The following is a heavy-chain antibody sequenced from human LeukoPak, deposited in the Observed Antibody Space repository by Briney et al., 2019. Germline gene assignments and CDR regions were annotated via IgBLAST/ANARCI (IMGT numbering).Heavy chain of an antibody. Sequence: GGSLRLSCAASGFTFSSYGMHWVRQAPGKGLEWVAFIRYDGSNKYYADSVKGRFIISRDNGKNSLYLQMSSLRAEDTAVYYCAIWMGNNGDFTGPLDYWGQGTLVTVSS. CDR2: IRYDGSNK. D-gene: IGHD2-8*01. CDR3: AIWMGNNGDFTGPLDY. CDR1: GFTFSSYG. J-gene: IGHJ4*02. V-gene: IGHV3-30*02.